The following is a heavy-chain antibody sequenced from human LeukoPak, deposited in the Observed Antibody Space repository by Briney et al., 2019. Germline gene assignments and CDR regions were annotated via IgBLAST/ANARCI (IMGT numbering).Heavy chain of an antibody. CDR2: IWYDGSNK. J-gene: IGHJ5*02. CDR1: GFTFSSYG. D-gene: IGHD6-13*01. CDR3: ARGERAAAGPNWFDP. V-gene: IGHV3-33*01. Sequence: PGRSLRLSCAASGFTFSSYGMHWVRQAPGKGLEWVAVIWYDGSNKYYADSVKGRFTISRDNSKNTLYLQMNSLRAEDTAVYYCARGERAAAGPNWFDPWGQGTLVTVSS.